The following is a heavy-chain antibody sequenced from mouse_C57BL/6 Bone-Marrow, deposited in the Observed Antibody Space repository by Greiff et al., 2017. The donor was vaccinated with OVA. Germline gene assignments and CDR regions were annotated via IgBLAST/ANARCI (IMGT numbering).Heavy chain of an antibody. J-gene: IGHJ3*01. CDR1: GFTFSSYG. CDR3: ARDYSIFAY. D-gene: IGHD2-5*01. CDR2: ISSGGSYT. V-gene: IGHV5-6*01. Sequence: EVQRVESGGDLVKPGGSLKLSCAASGFTFSSYGMSWVRQTPDKRLEWVATISSGGSYTYYPDSVKGRFTISRDNAKNTLYLQMSSLKSEDTAMYYCARDYSIFAYWGQGTLVTVSA.